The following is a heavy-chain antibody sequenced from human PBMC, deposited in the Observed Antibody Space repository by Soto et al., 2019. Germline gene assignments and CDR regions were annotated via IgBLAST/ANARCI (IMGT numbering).Heavy chain of an antibody. CDR2: ISGSGGST. CDR1: GFTFSSYA. D-gene: IGHD4-17*01. Sequence: GVPMRLSCGAAGFTFSSYAMSWVSQATGKGLEWVSAISGSGGSTYYADSVKGRFTISRDNSKNTLYLQMNSLRAEDTAVYYYAKDFPAPTVTTPFDYWGQGTLVTVSS. CDR3: AKDFPAPTVTTPFDY. J-gene: IGHJ4*02. V-gene: IGHV3-23*01.